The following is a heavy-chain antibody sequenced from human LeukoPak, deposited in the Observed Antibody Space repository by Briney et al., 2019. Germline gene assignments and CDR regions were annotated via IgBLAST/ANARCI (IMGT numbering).Heavy chain of an antibody. D-gene: IGHD6-6*01. CDR1: GFTFSSYG. J-gene: IGHJ4*02. CDR2: IWYDGSNK. Sequence: GRSLRLSCAASGFTFSSYGMHWVRQAPGKGLEWVAVIWYDGSNKYYADSVKGRFTISRDNSKITLYLQMNSLRAEDTAVYYCARGPFLYSSSSDYFDYWGQGTLVTVSS. CDR3: ARGPFLYSSSSDYFDY. V-gene: IGHV3-33*01.